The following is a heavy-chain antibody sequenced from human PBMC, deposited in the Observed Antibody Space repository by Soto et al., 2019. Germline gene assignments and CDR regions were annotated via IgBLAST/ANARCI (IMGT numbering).Heavy chain of an antibody. D-gene: IGHD1-26*01. Sequence: QVQLQQWGAGLLKPSETLSLTCAVYGGSFSGYSWTWIHQSPGKGLEWIGQINHSGTTTYNPSLKSRVTISLATSKNQFSLELSSVTAADTAVYYCARGLFSENYYSGGWYYFDYWGQGTLVTVSS. J-gene: IGHJ4*02. CDR3: ARGLFSENYYSGGWYYFDY. CDR1: GGSFSGYS. V-gene: IGHV4-34*01. CDR2: INHSGTT.